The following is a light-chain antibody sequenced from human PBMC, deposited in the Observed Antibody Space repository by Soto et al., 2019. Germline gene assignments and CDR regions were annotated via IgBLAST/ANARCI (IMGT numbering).Light chain of an antibody. J-gene: IGKJ1*01. CDR2: GAS. CDR1: EDISNE. Sequence: AIQLTQSPSSLSASVGDRVTITCRASEDISNELGWYQQKPGKAPKVLIYGASRLLSGVPSRFSGSGSGTDFTLTNSSLQPEDFATYYCLQDFTYPWTFGQGTKVDIK. CDR3: LQDFTYPWT. V-gene: IGKV1-6*01.